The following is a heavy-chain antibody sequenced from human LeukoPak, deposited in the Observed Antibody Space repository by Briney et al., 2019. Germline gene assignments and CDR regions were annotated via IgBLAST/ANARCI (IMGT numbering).Heavy chain of an antibody. CDR1: GGSISSGGYY. D-gene: IGHD5-18*01. J-gene: IGHJ4*02. CDR3: ARESGYSYGSFDY. Sequence: SETLSLTCTVSGGSISSGGYYWSWTRQHPGKGLEWIGYIYYSGSTYYNPSLKSRVTISVDTSKNQFSLKLSSMTAADTAVYYCARESGYSYGSFDYWGQGTLVTVSS. V-gene: IGHV4-31*03. CDR2: IYYSGST.